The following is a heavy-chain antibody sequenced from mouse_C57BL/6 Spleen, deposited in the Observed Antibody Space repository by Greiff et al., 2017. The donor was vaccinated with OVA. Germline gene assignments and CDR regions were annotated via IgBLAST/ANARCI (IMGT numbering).Heavy chain of an antibody. Sequence: VQLKQSGPELVKPGASVKISCKASGYAFSSSWMNWVKQRPGKGLERIGRIYPGDGDTNYNGKFKGKATLTADKSSSTAYMQLSSLTSEDSAVYFCARGITTVEYYFDYWGQGTTLTVSS. CDR2: IYPGDGDT. J-gene: IGHJ2*01. D-gene: IGHD1-1*01. CDR3: ARGITTVEYYFDY. CDR1: GYAFSSSW. V-gene: IGHV1-82*01.